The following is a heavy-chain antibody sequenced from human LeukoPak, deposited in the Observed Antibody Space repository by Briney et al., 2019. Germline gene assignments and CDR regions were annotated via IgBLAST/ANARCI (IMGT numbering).Heavy chain of an antibody. D-gene: IGHD2-15*01. Sequence: RASVKVSCKVSGYTLTELSMHWVRQAPGKGLEWMGGFDPEDGETIYAQKFQGRVTMTEDTSTDTAYMKLSSLRSEATAVYYCATARYCSGGSCSHWFDPWGQGTLVTVSS. CDR2: FDPEDGET. CDR3: ATARYCSGGSCSHWFDP. J-gene: IGHJ5*02. V-gene: IGHV1-24*01. CDR1: GYTLTELS.